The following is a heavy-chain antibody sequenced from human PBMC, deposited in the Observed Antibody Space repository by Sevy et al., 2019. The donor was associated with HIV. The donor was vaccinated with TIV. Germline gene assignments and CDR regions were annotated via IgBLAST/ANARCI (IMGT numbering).Heavy chain of an antibody. CDR2: INLQSEGI. CDR1: GLHFDSNY. CDR3: ARDEGHIGMDV. V-gene: IGHV1-2*02. J-gene: IGHJ6*02. Sequence: ASVKVSCKASGLHFDSNYMHWVRQAPGQGLEWKGWINLQSEGIMDAQKFQGRVTLTRDKSINTAFMELRRLTLDDTAVYYCARDEGHIGMDVWSQGTTVTVSS.